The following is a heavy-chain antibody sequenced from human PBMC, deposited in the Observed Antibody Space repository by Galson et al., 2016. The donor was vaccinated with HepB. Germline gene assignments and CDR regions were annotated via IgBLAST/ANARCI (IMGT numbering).Heavy chain of an antibody. Sequence: SETLSLTCAVSGGSISSSDWWTWVRQPPGQGLEWIGQIFHSGRVNYNPSLASRVTILVDTSNNQFSLKLSSVTAADTAVYYCARHYWGYSSGWYVEKNLRRRQEVNWFDPWGQGTLVTVSS. CDR2: IFHSGRV. CDR3: ARHYWGYSSGWYVEKNLRRRQEVNWFDP. J-gene: IGHJ5*02. D-gene: IGHD6-19*01. V-gene: IGHV4-4*02. CDR1: GGSISSSDW.